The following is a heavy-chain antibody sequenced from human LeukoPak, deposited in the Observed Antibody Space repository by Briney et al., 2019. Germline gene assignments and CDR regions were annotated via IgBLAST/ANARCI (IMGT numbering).Heavy chain of an antibody. CDR1: GYTFTSYY. D-gene: IGHD6-13*01. CDR3: VRSSWPLGDY. J-gene: IGHJ4*02. Sequence: ASVKVSCKASGYTFTSYYMHWVRQAPGQGLEWMGIINPSGGSTSYAQKLQGRVTMTRDTSTSTVYMELSSLRSEDTAVYYCVRSSWPLGDYWGQGTPVTVSS. V-gene: IGHV1-46*01. CDR2: INPSGGST.